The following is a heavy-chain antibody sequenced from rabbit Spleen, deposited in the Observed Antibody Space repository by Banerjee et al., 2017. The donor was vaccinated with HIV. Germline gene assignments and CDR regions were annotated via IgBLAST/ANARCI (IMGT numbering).Heavy chain of an antibody. V-gene: IGHV1S40*01. J-gene: IGHJ4*01. D-gene: IGHD2-1*01. CDR1: GFSFSNSYY. CDR3: ARDPYGGYISFDL. Sequence: QSLEESGGDLVKPGASLTLTCTASGFSFSNSYYMCWVRQAPGKGLEWIACIYAGSSGSTYYASWAKGRFTISKTSSTTVTLQMTSLTAADTATYFCARDPYGGYISFDLWGQGTLVTVS. CDR2: IYAGSSGST.